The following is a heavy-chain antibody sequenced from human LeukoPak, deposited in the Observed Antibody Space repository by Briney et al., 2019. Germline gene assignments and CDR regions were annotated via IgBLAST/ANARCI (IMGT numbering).Heavy chain of an antibody. Sequence: GASVKVSCKASGYTFTSYGISWVRQAPGQGLEWMGWISAYNGNTNYAQKLQGRVTMTTDTSTSTAYMELRSLRSDDTAVYYCARVRAPTGDRVARYYYYMDVWGKGTTVTVSS. CDR3: ARVRAPTGDRVARYYYYMDV. V-gene: IGHV1-18*01. CDR1: GYTFTSYG. D-gene: IGHD7-27*01. CDR2: ISAYNGNT. J-gene: IGHJ6*03.